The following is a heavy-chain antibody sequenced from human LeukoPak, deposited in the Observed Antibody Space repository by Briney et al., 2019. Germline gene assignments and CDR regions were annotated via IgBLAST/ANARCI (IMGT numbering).Heavy chain of an antibody. V-gene: IGHV3-48*04. CDR3: SRGRVTTDY. J-gene: IGHJ4*02. D-gene: IGHD2-21*02. CDR1: GFSFSSNS. Sequence: PGGSLRLSCAGSGFSFSSNSMNWVRQAPGKGLEWVSYISSSSGNMKYADSVKGRFTISRDNAKNSLYLQMNSLRSEDTAVYYCSRGRVTTDYWGQGTLVTVSS. CDR2: ISSSSGNM.